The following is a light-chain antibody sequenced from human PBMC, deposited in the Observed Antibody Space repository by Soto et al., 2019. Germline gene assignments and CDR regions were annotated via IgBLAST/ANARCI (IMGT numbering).Light chain of an antibody. J-gene: IGLJ1*01. CDR1: SSHVGTYNL. CDR3: CSYAGTNTCV. Sequence: QSVLTQPASVSGSPGQSITISCTGTSSHVGTYNLVSWYQQYSGKAPKLMIYEVSKRPSGVSNRFSGSKSGNPASLTISGLQAEDEADYYCCSYAGTNTCVLGTGTKVTVL. CDR2: EVS. V-gene: IGLV2-23*02.